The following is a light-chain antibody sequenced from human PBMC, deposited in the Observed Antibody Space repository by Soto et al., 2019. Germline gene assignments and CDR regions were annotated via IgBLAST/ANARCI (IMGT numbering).Light chain of an antibody. Sequence: QSVLTQPASVSGSPGRSITISCTGTSSDVGGYNYVSWNQQHPGKAPKLMIYDVTNRPSGVSNRFSGSKSGNTASLTISGLQAEDEADYYCSSYTSSSTYVFGTGTKVTV. V-gene: IGLV2-14*01. CDR2: DVT. J-gene: IGLJ1*01. CDR3: SSYTSSSTYV. CDR1: SSDVGGYNY.